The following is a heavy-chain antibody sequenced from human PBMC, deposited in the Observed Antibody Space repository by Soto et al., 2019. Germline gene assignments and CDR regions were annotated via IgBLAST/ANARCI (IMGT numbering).Heavy chain of an antibody. J-gene: IGHJ1*01. D-gene: IGHD5-12*01. CDR1: GGTFSSYA. V-gene: IGHV1-69*06. CDR3: AKHRRDGYNYEFQH. CDR2: IIPIFGTA. Sequence: SVKVSCKASGGTFSSYAISWVRQAPGQGLEWMGGIIPIFGTANYAQKFQGRVTITADKSTSTAYMELSSLRSEDTAVYYCAKHRRDGYNYEFQHWGQGTLVTVSS.